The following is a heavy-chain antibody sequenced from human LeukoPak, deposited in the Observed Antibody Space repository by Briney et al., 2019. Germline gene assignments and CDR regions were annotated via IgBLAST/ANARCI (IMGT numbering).Heavy chain of an antibody. J-gene: IGHJ4*02. CDR1: GGSISSGGYS. CDR3: ARHLTTVVTLDY. V-gene: IGHV4-34*01. Sequence: PSETLSLTCAVSGGSISSGGYSWSWIRQPPGKGLEWIGEINHSGSTNYNPSLKSRVTISVDTSKNQFSLKLSSVTAADTAVYYCARHLTTVVTLDYWGQGTLVTVSS. CDR2: INHSGST. D-gene: IGHD4-23*01.